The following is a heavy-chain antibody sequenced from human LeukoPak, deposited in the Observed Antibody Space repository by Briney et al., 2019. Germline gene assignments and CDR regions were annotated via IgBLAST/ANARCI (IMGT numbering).Heavy chain of an antibody. CDR1: GFTFSSYE. D-gene: IGHD1-1*01. CDR2: ISSSGSTI. Sequence: GGSLRLSCAASGFTFSSYEMNWVRQAPGKGLEWVSYISSSGSTIYYADSVKGRFTISRDNAKNSLYLQMDSLRAEDTAVYYCARGWKYYFDYWGQGTLVTVSS. V-gene: IGHV3-48*03. CDR3: ARGWKYYFDY. J-gene: IGHJ4*02.